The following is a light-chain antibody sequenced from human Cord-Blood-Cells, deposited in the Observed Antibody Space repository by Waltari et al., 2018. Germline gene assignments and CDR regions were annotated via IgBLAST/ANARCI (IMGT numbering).Light chain of an antibody. Sequence: QSALTQPASVSGSPGQSITISCTGTNSAVGGYNYVSWYQQHPGKAPKLMIYDVSNRPSGVSNRFSGSKSGNTASLTISGLQAEDVADYYCSSYTSSSTWVFGGGTKLTVL. CDR2: DVS. CDR3: SSYTSSSTWV. CDR1: NSAVGGYNY. J-gene: IGLJ3*02. V-gene: IGLV2-14*01.